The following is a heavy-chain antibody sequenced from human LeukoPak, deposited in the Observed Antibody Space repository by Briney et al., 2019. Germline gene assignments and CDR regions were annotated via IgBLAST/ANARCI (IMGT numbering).Heavy chain of an antibody. D-gene: IGHD2-15*01. Sequence: PSETLSLTCTVPGGSISSYYWSWIRQPPGKGLAWIGYIYYSWSTNYNPSLKSRVTISVDTSKNQFSLKLSSLTAADPAVYYCASTAYCSGSSCYSVAFDIWGQGTMVTVSS. J-gene: IGHJ3*02. CDR1: GGSISSYY. CDR3: ASTAYCSGSSCYSVAFDI. CDR2: IYYSWST. V-gene: IGHV4-59*08.